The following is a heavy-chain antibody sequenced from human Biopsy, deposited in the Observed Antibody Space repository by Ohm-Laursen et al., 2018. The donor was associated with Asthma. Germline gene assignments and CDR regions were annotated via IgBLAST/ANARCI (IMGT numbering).Heavy chain of an antibody. Sequence: SLRLSCAASGFTFSNYVMSWVRQAPGKGLEWVSSITSSGSITYYADSVKGRFTISRDKSNNTLYLQMNSLTVEDTAVYHCAKDEGAYYGSDRKYMQPEALGDWGQGTVVIVSA. CDR2: ITSSGSIT. D-gene: IGHD2-21*01. CDR3: AKDEGAYYGSDRKYMQPEALGD. V-gene: IGHV3-23*05. J-gene: IGHJ4*02. CDR1: GFTFSNYV.